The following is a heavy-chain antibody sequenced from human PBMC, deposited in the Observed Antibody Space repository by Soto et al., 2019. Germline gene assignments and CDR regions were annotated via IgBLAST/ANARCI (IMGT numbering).Heavy chain of an antibody. CDR2: IYWDDDE. D-gene: IGHD5-18*01. CDR1: GFSLSTRGVG. V-gene: IGHV2-5*02. Sequence: QITLKESGPTLVKHTQTLTLTCTFSGFSLSTRGVGVGWIRQPPGKALEWLALIYWDDDEGYSPSLKSRLTITKDTSKHPVVLTMTNIDPVDTATYYCAHRPRGYSYHFDYWGQGTLVTVSS. CDR3: AHRPRGYSYHFDY. J-gene: IGHJ4*02.